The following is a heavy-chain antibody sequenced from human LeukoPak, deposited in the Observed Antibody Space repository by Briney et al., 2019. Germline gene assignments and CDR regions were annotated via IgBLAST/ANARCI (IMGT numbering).Heavy chain of an antibody. J-gene: IGHJ4*02. Sequence: GGSLRLSCAASGFTVSSNYMNWVRQAPGKGLEWVSVVYSGGSTYYADSVKGRFTISRDNSKNTLYLQMNSLRAEDTAVYYCAKGGIFGVVIIWGQGTLVTVSS. CDR3: AKGGIFGVVII. CDR1: GFTVSSNY. CDR2: VYSGGST. V-gene: IGHV3-53*01. D-gene: IGHD3-3*01.